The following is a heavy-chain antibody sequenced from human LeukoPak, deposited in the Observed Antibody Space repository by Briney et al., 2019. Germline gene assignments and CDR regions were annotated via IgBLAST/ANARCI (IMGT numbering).Heavy chain of an antibody. CDR1: GYTFTGYY. V-gene: IGHV1-2*02. CDR3: ARAPPARVRPFDY. Sequence: GASVKVSCKASGYTFTGYYMHWVRQVPGQGLEWMGWINPNSGGTNYAQKFQGRVTMTRDTSISTAYMELSRLRSDDTAVYYCARAPPARVRPFDYWGQGTLVTVSS. J-gene: IGHJ4*02. D-gene: IGHD2-21*01. CDR2: INPNSGGT.